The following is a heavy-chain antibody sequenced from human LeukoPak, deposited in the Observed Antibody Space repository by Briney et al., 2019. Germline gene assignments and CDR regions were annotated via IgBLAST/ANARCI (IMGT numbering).Heavy chain of an antibody. D-gene: IGHD2-2*01. CDR2: MISTGSYI. CDR1: GFRFGDYT. J-gene: IGHJ6*03. V-gene: IGHV3-21*01. CDR3: ARDWGGYCSSTSCYSHMDV. Sequence: GGSLRLSCAAAGFRFGDYTMNWVSQAPGKGLEWVSSMISTGSYIHYADSVKGRFTISRDNAKNSLYLQMNSLRDEDTAVFYCARDWGGYCSSTSCYSHMDVWGKGTTVTVSS.